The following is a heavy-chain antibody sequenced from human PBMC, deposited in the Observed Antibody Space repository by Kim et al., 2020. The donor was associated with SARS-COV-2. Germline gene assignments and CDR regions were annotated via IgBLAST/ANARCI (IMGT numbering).Heavy chain of an antibody. CDR3: ARGSGMLIDY. CDR2: RT. V-gene: IGHV4-31*02. D-gene: IGHD3-10*01. Sequence: RTYYNPSLKSRVTISVDTSKNQFSLKLSSVTAADTAVYYCARGSGMLIDYWGQGTLVTVSS. J-gene: IGHJ4*02.